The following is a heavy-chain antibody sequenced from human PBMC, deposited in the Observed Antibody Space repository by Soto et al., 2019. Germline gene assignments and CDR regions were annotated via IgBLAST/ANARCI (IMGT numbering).Heavy chain of an antibody. Sequence: GGSLRLSCAPSGFTFSNAWMNWVRQAPGKGLEWVGRIKSKTDGGTTDYAAPVKGRFTISRDDSKNTLYLQMNSLRAEDTAVYYCAKRVVRGAQHDHHWGQGTLVTVSS. V-gene: IGHV3-15*07. CDR2: IKSKTDGGTT. CDR3: AKRVVRGAQHDHH. J-gene: IGHJ1*01. D-gene: IGHD3-10*01. CDR1: GFTFSNAW.